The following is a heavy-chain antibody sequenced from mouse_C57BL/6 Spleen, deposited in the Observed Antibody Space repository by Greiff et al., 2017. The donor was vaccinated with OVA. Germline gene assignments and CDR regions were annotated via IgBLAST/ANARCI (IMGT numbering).Heavy chain of an antibody. CDR3: ARRSYYGSPYYFDY. D-gene: IGHD1-1*01. CDR2: IYPGDGDT. V-gene: IGHV1-80*01. J-gene: IGHJ2*01. CDR1: GYAFSSYW. Sequence: QSGAELVKPGASVKISCKASGYAFSSYWMNWVKQRPGKGLEWIGQIYPGDGDTNYNGKFKGKATLTADKSSSTAYMQLSSLTSEDSAVYFCARRSYYGSPYYFDYWGQGTTLTVSS.